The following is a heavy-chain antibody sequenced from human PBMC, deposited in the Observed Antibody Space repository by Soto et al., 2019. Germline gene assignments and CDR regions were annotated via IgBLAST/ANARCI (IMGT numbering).Heavy chain of an antibody. D-gene: IGHD4-17*01. CDR1: GYTFTSYG. V-gene: IGHV1-18*01. J-gene: IGHJ6*03. CDR3: ARLHDYGDSPYYYYYYMDV. Sequence: ASVKVSCKASGYTFTSYGISWVRQAPGQGLEWMGWISAYDGNTNYAQKLQGRVTMTTDTSTSTAYMELRSLRSDDTAVYYCARLHDYGDSPYYYYYYMDVWGKGTTVTVSS. CDR2: ISAYDGNT.